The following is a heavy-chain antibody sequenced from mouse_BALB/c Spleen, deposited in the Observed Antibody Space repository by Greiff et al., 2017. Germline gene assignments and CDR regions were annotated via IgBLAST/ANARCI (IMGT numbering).Heavy chain of an antibody. J-gene: IGHJ3*01. CDR2: IYPGDGDT. D-gene: IGHD3-2*02. CDR3: AREEAATWGFAY. V-gene: IGHV1-80*01. CDR1: GYAFSSYW. Sequence: VQLQQSGAELVRPGSSVKISCKASGYAFSSYWMNWVKQRPGQGLEWIGQIYPGDGDTNYNGKFKGKATLTADKSSSTAYMQLSSLTSEDSAVYFCAREEAATWGFAYWGQGTLVTVSA.